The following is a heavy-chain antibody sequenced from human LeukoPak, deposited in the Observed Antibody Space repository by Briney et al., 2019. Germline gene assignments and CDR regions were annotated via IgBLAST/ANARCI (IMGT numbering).Heavy chain of an antibody. CDR1: GGSISSKY. CDR3: AKQEDYYDGSGYFDC. D-gene: IGHD3-22*01. CDR2: IYSAGDT. Sequence: PSETLSLTCTVSGGSISSKYWSWIRQPAGKGLEWIGRIYSAGDTKYNPSLKSRVTMSVDTSKNQFSLRLNSVTAADTAMYYCAKQEDYYDGSGYFDCWGQGTLVTVSS. J-gene: IGHJ4*02. V-gene: IGHV4-4*07.